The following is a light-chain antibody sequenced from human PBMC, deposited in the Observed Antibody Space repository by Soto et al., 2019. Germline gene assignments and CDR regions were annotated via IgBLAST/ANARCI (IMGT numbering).Light chain of an antibody. Sequence: SYELTQPPSVSVSPGQTASITCSGDKLGDKYACWYQQKPGQSPVLVIYQDSKRPSGIPERFSGSNSGNTATLTISGTQAMDEADYYCQAWDSSTNPHVVFGGGTQLTVL. CDR1: KLGDKY. J-gene: IGLJ2*01. CDR2: QDS. CDR3: QAWDSSTNPHVV. V-gene: IGLV3-1*01.